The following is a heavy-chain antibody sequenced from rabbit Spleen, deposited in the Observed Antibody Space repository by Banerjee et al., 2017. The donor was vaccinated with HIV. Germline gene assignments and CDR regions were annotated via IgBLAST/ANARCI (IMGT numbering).Heavy chain of an antibody. CDR2: IYAGSGGST. J-gene: IGHJ4*01. CDR3: ARLVGGDYGYPDYFNL. CDR1: GFSFSSSYY. Sequence: QSLEESGGDLVKPEGSLTLTCTASGFSFSSSYYMCWVRQAPGKGLEWIACIYAGSGGSTHYASWVNGRFTVSKSSSTTVTLQMTSLTAADTATYFCARLVGGDYGYPDYFNLWGPGTLVTVS. D-gene: IGHD6-1*01. V-gene: IGHV1S40*01.